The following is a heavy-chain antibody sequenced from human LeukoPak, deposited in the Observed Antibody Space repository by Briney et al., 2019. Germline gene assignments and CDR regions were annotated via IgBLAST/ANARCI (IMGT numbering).Heavy chain of an antibody. CDR3: AARVGVYGSGNYYNVDY. V-gene: IGHV3-48*03. J-gene: IGHJ4*02. D-gene: IGHD3-10*01. Sequence: GGSLRLSCAASGFTFSSYEMNWVRQAPGKGLERVSYISSGGTTIYYADSVKGRFTISRDNAKNSLYLQMNSLRAEDTAVYYCAARVGVYGSGNYYNVDYWGQGTLVTVSS. CDR1: GFTFSSYE. CDR2: ISSGGTTI.